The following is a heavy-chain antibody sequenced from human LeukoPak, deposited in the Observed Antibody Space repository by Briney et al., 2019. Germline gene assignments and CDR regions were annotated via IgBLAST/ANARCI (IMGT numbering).Heavy chain of an antibody. V-gene: IGHV3-21*01. J-gene: IGHJ4*02. Sequence: RAGGSLRLSCAASGFTFDDYGMNWVRQAPGKGLEWVSSISSSSSYIYYADSVKGRFTISRDNAKNSLYLQMNSLRAEDTAVYYCAITGGQHCSGGSCAVFWGQGTLVTVSS. CDR3: AITGGQHCSGGSCAVF. CDR2: ISSSSSYI. D-gene: IGHD2-15*01. CDR1: GFTFDDYG.